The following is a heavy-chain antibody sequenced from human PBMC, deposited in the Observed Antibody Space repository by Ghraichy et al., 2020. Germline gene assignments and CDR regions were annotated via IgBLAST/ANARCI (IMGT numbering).Heavy chain of an antibody. CDR3: VKEGGPIGTPRNWYDS. CDR1: GYSFATYA. V-gene: IGHV1-3*01. Sequence: ASVKVSCTTSGYSFATYALHWVRQAPGQRLEWVGWIDVGEGDTMYSWKLQGRVTFTRDMSARTAYMELSSLTSEDTATYYCVKEGGPIGTPRNWYDSWGQGTLVIVSS. CDR2: IDVGEGDT. D-gene: IGHD1-26*01. J-gene: IGHJ5*01.